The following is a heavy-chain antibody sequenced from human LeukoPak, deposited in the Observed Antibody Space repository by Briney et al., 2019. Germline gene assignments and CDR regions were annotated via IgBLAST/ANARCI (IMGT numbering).Heavy chain of an antibody. CDR2: IDHSGST. V-gene: IGHV4-34*01. Sequence: GPLRLSCAASGFTFSDYYMSWIRQAPGKGLEWIGEIDHSGSTNYNVSLKSRVTISIDTSKNQFSLKLSSVTAADTAVYYCARGPLYSSEGEGFDPWGQGTLVTVSS. D-gene: IGHD6-19*01. CDR1: GFTFSDYY. J-gene: IGHJ5*02. CDR3: ARGPLYSSEGEGFDP.